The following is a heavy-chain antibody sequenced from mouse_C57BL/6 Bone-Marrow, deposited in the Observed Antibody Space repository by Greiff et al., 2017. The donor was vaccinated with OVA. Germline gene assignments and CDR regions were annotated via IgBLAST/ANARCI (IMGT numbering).Heavy chain of an antibody. J-gene: IGHJ1*03. V-gene: IGHV5-6*01. CDR3: ASLITTVVATPNWYFEV. CDR1: GFTFSSYG. Sequence: EVQRVESGGDLVKPGGSLKLSCAASGFTFSSYGMSWVRQTPDKRLEWVATISSGGSYTYYPDSVKGRFTISRDNAKNTLYLQMSSLKSEDTAMYYCASLITTVVATPNWYFEVWGTGTTVTVSS. CDR2: ISSGGSYT. D-gene: IGHD1-1*01.